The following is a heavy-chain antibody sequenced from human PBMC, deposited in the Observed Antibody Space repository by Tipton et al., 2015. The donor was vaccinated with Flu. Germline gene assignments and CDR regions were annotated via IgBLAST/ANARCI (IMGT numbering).Heavy chain of an antibody. CDR3: AGSSYSGSYGGGYFDY. V-gene: IGHV4-39*07. CDR2: IYYSGST. Sequence: TLSLTCTVSGGSISSSNYYWGWIRQPPGKGLEWIGSIYYSGSTYYNPSLKSRVTISVDTSKNQFSLKLSSVTAADTAVYYCAGSSYSGSYGGGYFDYWGQGTLVTVSS. CDR1: GGSISSSNYY. J-gene: IGHJ4*02. D-gene: IGHD1-26*01.